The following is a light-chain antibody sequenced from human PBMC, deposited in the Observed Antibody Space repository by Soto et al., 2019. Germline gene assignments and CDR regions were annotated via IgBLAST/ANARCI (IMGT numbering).Light chain of an antibody. Sequence: QSVLTRPPSASGTPGQRVTISCSGSRSNIGSDTVNWYQQLPGTAPKLLIHRTNQRPSGVPGRFSGSKSGTSASLAISGLQPEDEADYHCASWDASLNGWVFGGGTKLTVL. J-gene: IGLJ3*02. CDR1: RSNIGSDT. V-gene: IGLV1-44*01. CDR3: ASWDASLNGWV. CDR2: RTN.